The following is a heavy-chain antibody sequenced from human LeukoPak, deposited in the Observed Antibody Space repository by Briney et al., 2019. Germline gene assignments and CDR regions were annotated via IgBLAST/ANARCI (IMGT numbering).Heavy chain of an antibody. V-gene: IGHV3-30*02. D-gene: IGHD6-19*01. CDR3: AKDRSSGWYSFQH. CDR1: GFMFSSSG. J-gene: IGHJ1*01. Sequence: GGSLRLSCAASGFMFSSSGMHWVRQAPGKGLEWVAVIWYDGSNKYSADSVKGRFTISRDNSKNTLYLQMNSLRPEDTAVYYCAKDRSSGWYSFQHWGQGTLVSVSS. CDR2: IWYDGSNK.